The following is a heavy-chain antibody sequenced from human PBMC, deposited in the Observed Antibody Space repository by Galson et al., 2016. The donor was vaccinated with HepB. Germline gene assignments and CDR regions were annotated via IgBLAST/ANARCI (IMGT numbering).Heavy chain of an antibody. Sequence: SLRLSCAASGFTFSNAWMSWVRQAPGKGLEWVGSIKSKTDGGTTDYAAPVKGRFRLSSDDSKNTLYLQMNSLKTEDTAVYYCRYGMDVWGQGTTVTVSS. CDR3: RYGMDV. J-gene: IGHJ6*02. CDR1: GFTFSNAW. V-gene: IGHV3-15*01. CDR2: IKSKTDGGTT.